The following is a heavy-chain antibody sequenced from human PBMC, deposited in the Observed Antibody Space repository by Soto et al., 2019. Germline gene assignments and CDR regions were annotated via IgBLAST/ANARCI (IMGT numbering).Heavy chain of an antibody. V-gene: IGHV1-8*01. CDR2: MNPNSGNT. CDR1: GYTFTSYD. Sequence: ASVKVSCKASGYTFTSYDINWVRQATGQGLEWMGWMNPNSGNTGYAQKFQGRVTMTRNTSISTAYMELSSLRSEDTAVYYCAREDMEWPRSYYYGMDVWGQGTTVTVSS. J-gene: IGHJ6*02. D-gene: IGHD3-3*01. CDR3: AREDMEWPRSYYYGMDV.